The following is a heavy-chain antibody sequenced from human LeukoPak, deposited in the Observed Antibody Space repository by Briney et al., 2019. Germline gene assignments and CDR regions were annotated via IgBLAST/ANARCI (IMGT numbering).Heavy chain of an antibody. CDR3: ANYNTGYSSGWYNDY. V-gene: IGHV3-74*01. D-gene: IGHD6-19*01. J-gene: IGHJ4*02. CDR2: VRGDGGTT. CDR1: GFTFSSYW. Sequence: TGVSLRLSCAASGFTFSSYWMHWVREAPGKGVEWVSRVRGDGGTTSYADSVRGRFTISRENSKNTLYLQMNSLRAEDTAVYYCANYNTGYSSGWYNDYWGQGTLVTVSS.